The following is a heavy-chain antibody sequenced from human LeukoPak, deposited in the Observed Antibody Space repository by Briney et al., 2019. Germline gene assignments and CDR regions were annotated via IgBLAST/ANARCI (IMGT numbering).Heavy chain of an antibody. CDR1: GYTFTGYY. V-gene: IGHV1-2*02. Sequence: ASVKVSCKASGYTFTGYYMHWVRQAPGQGLEWMGWINPNSGGTNYAQKCQGRVTMTRDTSISTAYMELSRLRSDDTAVYYCARVPSTYYYDSSGYIDYWGQGTLVTVSS. CDR3: ARVPSTYYYDSSGYIDY. CDR2: INPNSGGT. J-gene: IGHJ4*02. D-gene: IGHD3-22*01.